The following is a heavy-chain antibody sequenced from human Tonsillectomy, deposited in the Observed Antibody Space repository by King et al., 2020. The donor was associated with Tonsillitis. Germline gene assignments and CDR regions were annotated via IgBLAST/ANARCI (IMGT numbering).Heavy chain of an antibody. D-gene: IGHD3-16*01. Sequence: DVQLVESGGGLVQPGGSLRLSCAAPGFTFSSYWMQWVRQAPGKGLVWVSHINSDGSGTRYADSVKGRFTISRDNGKNTLYLHMTSLRAEDTAVYYCARDSSGPKGGGWVHPWGQGTLAT. CDR3: ARDSSGPKGGGWVHP. CDR1: GFTFSSYW. CDR2: INSDGSGT. J-gene: IGHJ5*02. V-gene: IGHV3-74*01.